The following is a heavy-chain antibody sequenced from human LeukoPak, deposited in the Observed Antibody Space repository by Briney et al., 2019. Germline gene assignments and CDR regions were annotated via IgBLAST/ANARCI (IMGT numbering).Heavy chain of an antibody. J-gene: IGHJ4*02. CDR3: AEGAAHSWKPFDY. CDR2: ISGSGGST. D-gene: IGHD2-15*01. V-gene: IGHV3-23*01. Sequence: GGPLRLSCAASGFTFSSYAMSWVRQAPRKGLEGVSAISGSGGSTYYADSVKGRFTISRDNSKNTLYLQMNSLRAEDTAVYYCAEGAAHSWKPFDYWGQGTLVTVSS. CDR1: GFTFSSYA.